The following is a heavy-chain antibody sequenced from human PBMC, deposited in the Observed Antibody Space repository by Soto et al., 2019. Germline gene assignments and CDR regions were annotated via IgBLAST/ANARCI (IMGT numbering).Heavy chain of an antibody. V-gene: IGHV1-3*01. CDR2: INVGNGNI. J-gene: IGHJ4*02. CDR1: GYTFTNYP. CDR3: ASSSERGH. Sequence: QVQLVQSGAEVKKPGASVKVSCKASGYTFTNYPIHWVRQAPGQGLEWMGWINVGNGNIKYSQKFQGRVTMTRDTSASTAYMELSSLGSEDTAVYYGASSSERGHWGQGTLVTVSS.